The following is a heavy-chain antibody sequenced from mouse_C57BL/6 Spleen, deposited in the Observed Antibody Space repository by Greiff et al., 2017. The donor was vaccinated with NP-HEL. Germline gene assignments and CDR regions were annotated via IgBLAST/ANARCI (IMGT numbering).Heavy chain of an antibody. CDR3: ARVHYYGSGFAY. CDR1: GYTFTDYN. J-gene: IGHJ3*01. D-gene: IGHD1-1*01. CDR2: INPNNGGT. Sequence: LVEPGASVKMSCKASGYTFTDYNMHWVKQSHGKSLEWIGYINPNNGGTSYNQKFKGKATLTVNKSSSTAYMELRSLTSEDSAVYYCARVHYYGSGFAYWGQGTLVTVSA. V-gene: IGHV1-22*01.